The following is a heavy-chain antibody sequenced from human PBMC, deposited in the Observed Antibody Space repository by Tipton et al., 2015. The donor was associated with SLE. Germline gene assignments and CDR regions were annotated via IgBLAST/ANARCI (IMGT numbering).Heavy chain of an antibody. Sequence: TLSLTCAVSGYSISSGYYWGWIRQPPGKGLEWFGSIYHSGSTYYNPSLKSRVTISVDTSKNQFSLKLSSVTAADTAVYYCARAIFGVVIRPRYYYYMDVWGKGTTVTVSS. D-gene: IGHD3-3*01. CDR2: IYHSGST. V-gene: IGHV4-38-2*01. CDR1: GYSISSGYY. J-gene: IGHJ6*03. CDR3: ARAIFGVVIRPRYYYYMDV.